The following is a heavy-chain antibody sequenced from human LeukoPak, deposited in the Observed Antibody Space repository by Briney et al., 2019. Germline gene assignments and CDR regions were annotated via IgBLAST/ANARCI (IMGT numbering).Heavy chain of an antibody. Sequence: PGGSLRLSCAASGFTFSTYTMNWVRQAPGKGLEWVSSSSSSSNNINYADSVKGRFTISRGNAMNSVHLQMNSLRVEDTAVYYCARGYQRPDYWGQGTLITVSS. J-gene: IGHJ4*02. D-gene: IGHD2-2*01. CDR1: GFTFSTYT. CDR2: SSSSSNNI. V-gene: IGHV3-21*01. CDR3: ARGYQRPDY.